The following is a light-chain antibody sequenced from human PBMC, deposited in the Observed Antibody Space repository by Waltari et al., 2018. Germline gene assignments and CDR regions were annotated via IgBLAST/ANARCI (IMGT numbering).Light chain of an antibody. Sequence: QSALTQPASVSGSPGPSITISCTGTSRDIGAYDSVSWYVQYPDTAPRLIIFDVTKRPSGVSGRFSGSKSGNAASLTISGLRTEDEADYICSSYTSSSAVIFGGGTKVTVL. CDR2: DVT. V-gene: IGLV2-14*01. CDR1: SRDIGAYDS. J-gene: IGLJ2*01. CDR3: SSYTSSSAVI.